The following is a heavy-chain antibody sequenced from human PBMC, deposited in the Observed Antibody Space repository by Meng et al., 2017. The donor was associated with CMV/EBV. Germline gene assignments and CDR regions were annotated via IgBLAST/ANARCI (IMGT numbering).Heavy chain of an antibody. V-gene: IGHV3-69-1*01. CDR2: ISSSSTI. D-gene: IGHD6-19*01. CDR3: ARDGIAVAGIDY. Sequence: GESLKISCAASGFTFSDYYMNWVRQAPGKGLEWVSSISSSSTIYYADSVKGRFTISRDNAKNSLYLQMNSLRAEDTAVYYCARDGIAVAGIDYWGQGTLVTVSS. J-gene: IGHJ4*02. CDR1: GFTFSDYY.